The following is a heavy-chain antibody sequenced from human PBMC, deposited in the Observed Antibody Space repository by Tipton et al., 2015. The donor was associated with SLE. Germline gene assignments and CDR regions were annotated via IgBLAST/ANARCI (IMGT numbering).Heavy chain of an antibody. CDR3: ARDFRANGNWFDP. CDR2: IYYTGST. CDR1: GGSVSDNNHF. V-gene: IGHV4-39*07. D-gene: IGHD1-26*01. J-gene: IGHJ5*02. Sequence: TLSLTCTVSGGSVSDNNHFWGWIRQPPGKGLEWIGSIYYTGSTYYNPSLKSRVTMSVDTSKNHFSLKLSSVTAADTAVYYCARDFRANGNWFDPWGQGTLVTVSS.